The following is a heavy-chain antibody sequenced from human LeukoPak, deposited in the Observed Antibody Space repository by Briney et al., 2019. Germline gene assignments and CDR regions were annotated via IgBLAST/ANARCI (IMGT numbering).Heavy chain of an antibody. J-gene: IGHJ3*02. CDR2: LSSGDNT. D-gene: IGHD3-16*02. Sequence: GGSLRLSCAASGFNVNSYYMSWVRQAPGRGLEWVSALSSGDNTHYADSVKGRFTISRDNSKNTLYLQMNSLRAEDTAVYYCAKDMITFGGVIVIRESWAFDIWGQGTMVTVSS. CDR3: AKDMITFGGVIVIRESWAFDI. CDR1: GFNVNSYY. V-gene: IGHV3-53*05.